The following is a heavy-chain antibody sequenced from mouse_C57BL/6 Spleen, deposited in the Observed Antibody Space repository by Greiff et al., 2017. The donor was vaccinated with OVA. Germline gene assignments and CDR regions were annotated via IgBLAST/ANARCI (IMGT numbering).Heavy chain of an antibody. D-gene: IGHD1-1*01. CDR1: GYTFTSYW. CDR2: IYPGNSDT. V-gene: IGHV1-5*01. J-gene: IGHJ2*01. CDR3: TRSYPGSEYFDY. Sequence: EVQLQQSGTVLARPGASVKMSCKTSGYTFTSYWMHWVKQRPGQGLEWIGAIYPGNSDTSYNQKFKGKAKLTAVTSASTAYMELSSLTNEDSAVYYCTRSYPGSEYFDYWGQGTTLTVSS.